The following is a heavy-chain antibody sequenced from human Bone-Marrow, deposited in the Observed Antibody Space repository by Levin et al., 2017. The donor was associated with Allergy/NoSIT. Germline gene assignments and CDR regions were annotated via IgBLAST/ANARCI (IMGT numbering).Heavy chain of an antibody. CDR3: ARDTLLHFGDLPGYTMDV. D-gene: IGHD3-10*01. CDR1: GFTFNTYS. J-gene: IGHJ6*02. V-gene: IGHV3-21*01. CDR2: ISSSSRYI. Sequence: GGSLRLSCAASGFTFNTYSLNWVRQAPGKGLEWVSYISSSSRYIYYADPVKGRFTISRANAKNSLFLQLASLGAGDTAVYCCARDTLLHFGDLPGYTMDVWGQGTTVTFSS.